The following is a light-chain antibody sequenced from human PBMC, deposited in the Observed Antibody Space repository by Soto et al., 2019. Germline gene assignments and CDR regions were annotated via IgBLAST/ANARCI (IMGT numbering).Light chain of an antibody. J-gene: IGKJ1*01. CDR2: AAS. Sequence: DIQMTQSPSSLSASVGDRVTITCRASQSISRYSNWYQQKPGKAPKLLIYAASSLQGGVPSRFSGSGSGTGVSLTISSLQPEDFATYYWQQSYSIPRTFGQGTNVEIK. CDR3: QQSYSIPRT. CDR1: QSISRY. V-gene: IGKV1-39*01.